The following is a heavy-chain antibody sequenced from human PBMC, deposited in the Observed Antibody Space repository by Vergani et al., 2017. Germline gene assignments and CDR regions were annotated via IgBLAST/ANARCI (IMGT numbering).Heavy chain of an antibody. D-gene: IGHD6-19*01. CDR2: ISYTGST. V-gene: IGHV4-31*02. CDR1: GGSINSGGYF. Sequence: QVQLQESGPGLVKPSQTLSLTCIVSGGSINSGGYFWSWIRQHPGKGLEWVGYISYTGSTTYNPSLKSRFIVSVDTTKNQFSLKLTSVTSADTAIYYCARAPVAGNCFDPLGEGTLVTVSS. CDR3: ARAPVAGNCFDP. J-gene: IGHJ5*02.